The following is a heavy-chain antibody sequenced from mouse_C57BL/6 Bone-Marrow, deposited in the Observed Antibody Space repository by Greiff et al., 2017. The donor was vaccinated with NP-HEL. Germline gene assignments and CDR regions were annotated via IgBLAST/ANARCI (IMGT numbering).Heavy chain of an antibody. CDR2: IWGGGST. J-gene: IGHJ4*01. CDR1: GFSLTSYG. Sequence: VQLKESGPGLVGPSQSLSLTCTVSGFSLTSYGVDWVRQPPGKGLEWLGVIWGGGSTNYNSALMSRLSISKDNSKSQVFLKMNSRQTDDTAMYYCAKRRGAMDYWGQGTSVTVSS. V-gene: IGHV2-9*01. CDR3: AKRRGAMDY.